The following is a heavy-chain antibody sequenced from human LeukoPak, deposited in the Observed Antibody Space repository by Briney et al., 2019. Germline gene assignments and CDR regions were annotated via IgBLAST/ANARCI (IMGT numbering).Heavy chain of an antibody. Sequence: ASVKVSCKASGYTFTSYGICWVRQAPGQGLEWMGWISAYNGNTNYAQKLQGRVTMTTDTSTSTAYMELRSLRSDDTAVYYCARENLGVYGYRSGGSCYGPARYYYYYMDVWGKGTTVTVSS. D-gene: IGHD2-15*01. CDR1: GYTFTSYG. CDR2: ISAYNGNT. V-gene: IGHV1-18*01. J-gene: IGHJ6*03. CDR3: ARENLGVYGYRSGGSCYGPARYYYYYMDV.